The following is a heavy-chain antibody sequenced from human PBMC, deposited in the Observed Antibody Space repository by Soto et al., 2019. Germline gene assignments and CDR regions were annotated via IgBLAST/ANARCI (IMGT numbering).Heavy chain of an antibody. Sequence: GASVKVSCKVSGYPFTTYYIRWVRQAPGQGLEWMGWIDPRSGGTVYEQKFQGRVTMTRDTSISTVYMDLSGLTSDDTALYYCATDDYGIFPYWGQGSLVTVSS. CDR2: IDPRSGGT. D-gene: IGHD3-10*01. CDR1: GYPFTTYY. J-gene: IGHJ4*02. CDR3: ATDDYGIFPY. V-gene: IGHV1-2*02.